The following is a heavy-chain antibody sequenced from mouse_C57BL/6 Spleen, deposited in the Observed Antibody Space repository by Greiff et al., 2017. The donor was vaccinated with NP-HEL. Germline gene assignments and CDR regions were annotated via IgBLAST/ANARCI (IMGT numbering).Heavy chain of an antibody. CDR1: GYAFSSYW. V-gene: IGHV1-80*01. CDR3: ARSLVTTEAMDY. J-gene: IGHJ4*01. CDR2: IYPGDGDT. D-gene: IGHD2-3*01. Sequence: QVQLQQSGAELVKPGASVKISCKASGYAFSSYWMNWVKQRPGKGLEWIGQIYPGDGDTNYNGKFKGKATLTADKSSSTAYMQLSSLTSEDSAVYFCARSLVTTEAMDYWGQGTSVTVSS.